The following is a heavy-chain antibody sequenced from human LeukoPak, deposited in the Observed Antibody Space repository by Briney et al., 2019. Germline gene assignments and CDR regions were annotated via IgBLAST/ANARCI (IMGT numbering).Heavy chain of an antibody. D-gene: IGHD1-26*01. V-gene: IGHV3-30*04. CDR2: ISYDGSNK. CDR1: GFTFSSYA. Sequence: GGSLRLSCAASGFTFSSYAIHWVRQAPGKGLEWVAVISYDGSNKYYADSVKGRFTISRDNSKNTLYLQMNSLRADDTAVYYCARGQRGHVEWYYYMDVWGKGTTVTVSS. CDR3: ARGQRGHVEWYYYMDV. J-gene: IGHJ6*03.